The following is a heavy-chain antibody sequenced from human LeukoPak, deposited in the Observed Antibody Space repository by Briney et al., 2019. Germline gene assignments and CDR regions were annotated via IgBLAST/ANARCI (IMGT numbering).Heavy chain of an antibody. J-gene: IGHJ4*02. CDR2: FDPEQGET. D-gene: IGHD1-26*01. V-gene: IGHV1-24*01. CDR1: GYTLIELS. Sequence: ASVKVSCKVSGYTLIELSMHWVRQAPGQGLEWMGGFDPEQGETIYAQGFQGRVTMTEDTSTDTAYMNLSSLRSEDTAVYYCATLVGARFNYWGQGTLVTVSS. CDR3: ATLVGARFNY.